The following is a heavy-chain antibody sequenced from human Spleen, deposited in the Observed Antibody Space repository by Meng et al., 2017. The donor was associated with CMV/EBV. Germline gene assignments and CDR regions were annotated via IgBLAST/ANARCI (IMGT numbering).Heavy chain of an antibody. CDR2: INPNSGGT. CDR3: ARDGYNSLYNWFDP. V-gene: IGHV1-2*02. J-gene: IGHJ5*02. Sequence: KASGYTFIGYYMHWVRQAPGQGLEWMGWINPNSGGTNYEQKFQGRVTMTRDTSISTAYMELSGLRSDDTAVYYCARDGYNSLYNWFDPWGQGTLVTVSS. D-gene: IGHD5-24*01. CDR1: GYTFIGYY.